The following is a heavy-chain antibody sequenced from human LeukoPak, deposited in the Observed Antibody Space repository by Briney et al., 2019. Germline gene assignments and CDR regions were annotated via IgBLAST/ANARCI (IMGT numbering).Heavy chain of an antibody. D-gene: IGHD3-10*01. J-gene: IGHJ6*03. CDR1: GYTFTSYY. CDR2: ITPSGGST. Sequence: ASVKVSCKASGYTFTSYYMHWVRQAPGQGLEWMGVITPSGGSTTYAQKFQGRVTMTRDMSTSTVYMELSSLGSEDTAVYYCAREGRSGFYYMDVWGKGATVTVSS. CDR3: AREGRSGFYYMDV. V-gene: IGHV1-46*01.